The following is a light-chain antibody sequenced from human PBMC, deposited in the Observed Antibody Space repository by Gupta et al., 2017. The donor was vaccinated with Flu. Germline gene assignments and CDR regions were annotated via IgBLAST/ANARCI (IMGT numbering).Light chain of an antibody. CDR1: QSIGDN. Sequence: EIVLTQSPSTLSLSPGGRATLSCRASQSIGDNLAWYQQRPGQAPRLLIFGAAVRHTTTPDRFSGSGSGREVSIIISSRQQEDYAVYYCQQHKDRPPWTFGQGTKV. CDR3: QQHKDRPPWT. V-gene: IGKV3-15*01. J-gene: IGKJ1*01. CDR2: GAA.